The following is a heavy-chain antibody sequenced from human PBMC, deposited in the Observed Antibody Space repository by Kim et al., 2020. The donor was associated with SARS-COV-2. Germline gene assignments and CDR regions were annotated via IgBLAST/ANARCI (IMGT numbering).Heavy chain of an antibody. V-gene: IGHV3-21*01. CDR1: GFTFSSYS. CDR2: ISSSSSYI. CDR3: ARDRGIVGANDAFDI. J-gene: IGHJ3*02. D-gene: IGHD1-26*01. Sequence: GGSLRLSCAASGFTFSSYSMNWVRQAPGKGLEWVSSISSSSSYIYYADSVKGRFTISRDNAKNSLYLQMNSLRAEDTAVYYCARDRGIVGANDAFDIWGQGTMVTVSS.